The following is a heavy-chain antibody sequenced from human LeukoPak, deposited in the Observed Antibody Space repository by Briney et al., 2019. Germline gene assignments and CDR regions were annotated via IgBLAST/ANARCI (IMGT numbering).Heavy chain of an antibody. CDR3: ARGLVAAVDY. J-gene: IGHJ4*02. D-gene: IGHD2-2*01. CDR2: INHSGST. Sequence: PSETLSLTCAVYGGSFSGYYWSWIRQPPGKGLEWIGEINHSGSTNYNPSLKSRVTISVDTSKNQFSLKLSSVTAADTAVYYCARGLVAAVDYWGQGTLVTASS. CDR1: GGSFSGYY. V-gene: IGHV4-34*01.